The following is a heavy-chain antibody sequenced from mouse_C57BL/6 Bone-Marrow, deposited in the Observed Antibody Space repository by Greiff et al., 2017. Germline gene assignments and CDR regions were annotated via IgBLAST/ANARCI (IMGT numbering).Heavy chain of an antibody. J-gene: IGHJ3*01. CDR2: INPSNGGT. CDR3: AADLLWLRRGFAY. D-gene: IGHD2-2*01. CDR1: GYTFTSYW. Sequence: QVQLQQPGTELVKPGASVTLSCKASGYTFTSYWMHWVKQRPGQGLEWIGNINPSNGGTNYNEKFKSKATLTVDKTSSTAYMQLSSLTSEDSAVYYCAADLLWLRRGFAYWGQGTLVTVSA. V-gene: IGHV1-53*01.